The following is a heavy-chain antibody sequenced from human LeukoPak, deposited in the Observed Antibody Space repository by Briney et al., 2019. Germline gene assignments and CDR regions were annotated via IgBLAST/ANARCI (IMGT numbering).Heavy chain of an antibody. CDR3: AGDRLGGYDSSGYYDI. D-gene: IGHD3-22*01. J-gene: IGHJ4*02. V-gene: IGHV3-11*01. CDR1: GFTFSDYY. Sequence: GGSLRLSCAASGFTFSDYYMSWIRQAPGKGLEWVSYISDSGSIIYYADSVKGRFTISRDNAKNSLYLQMNSLRVEDTAVYYCAGDRLGGYDSSGYYDIWGQGTLVTVSS. CDR2: ISDSGSII.